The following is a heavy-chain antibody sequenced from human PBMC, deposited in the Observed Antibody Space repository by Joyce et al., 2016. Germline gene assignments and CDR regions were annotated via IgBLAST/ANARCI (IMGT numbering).Heavy chain of an antibody. D-gene: IGHD2-8*02. CDR2: ITITGETV. V-gene: IGHV3-48*03. Sequence: EVHLVESGGGLVQPGGSLRLSCVASGFTFTSCEMNWVRQPPGKGREWVAHITITGETVYYADSVKGRFTISRDNAKNSLYLQMNSLRAEDTAVYYCVRDVIETGVKWDSWGQGTLVTVSS. CDR1: GFTFTSCE. J-gene: IGHJ4*02. CDR3: VRDVIETGVKWDS.